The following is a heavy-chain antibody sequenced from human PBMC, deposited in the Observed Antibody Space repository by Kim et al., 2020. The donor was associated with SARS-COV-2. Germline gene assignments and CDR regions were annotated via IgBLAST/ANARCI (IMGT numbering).Heavy chain of an antibody. J-gene: IGHJ5*02. Sequence: YADSVKGRFTISRDNSKNSLFLQMKSLRAEDTALYYCAKAVGIDIYYLDPWGQGTLVTVSS. D-gene: IGHD3-9*01. V-gene: IGHV3-43*01. CDR3: AKAVGIDIYYLDP.